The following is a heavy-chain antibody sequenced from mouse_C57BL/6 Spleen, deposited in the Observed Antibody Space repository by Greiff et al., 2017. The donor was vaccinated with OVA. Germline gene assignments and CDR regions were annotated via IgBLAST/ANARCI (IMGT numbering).Heavy chain of an antibody. J-gene: IGHJ3*01. CDR1: GYTFTDYN. CDR3: AKTFWDPVFAY. Sequence: VQLQQSGPELVKPGASVKMSCKASGYTFTDYNMHWVKQSHGKSLEWIGYINPNNGGTSYNQKFKGKATLTVNKSSSTAYMELRSLTSEDSAVYYCAKTFWDPVFAYWGQGTLVTVSA. CDR2: INPNNGGT. V-gene: IGHV1-22*01. D-gene: IGHD4-1*01.